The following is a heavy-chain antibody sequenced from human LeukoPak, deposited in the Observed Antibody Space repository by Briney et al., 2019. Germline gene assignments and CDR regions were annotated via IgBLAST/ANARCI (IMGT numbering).Heavy chain of an antibody. Sequence: PSETLSLTCTVSGGSISSSSYYWGWIRQPPGKGLEWIGSIYYSGSTYYNPSLKSRVTISVDTSKNQFSLKLSSVTAADTAVYYCARGLYSSSSGTYYYYYMDVWGKGTTVTVSS. CDR3: ARGLYSSSSGTYYYYYMDV. CDR2: IYYSGST. V-gene: IGHV4-39*07. CDR1: GGSISSSSYY. D-gene: IGHD6-6*01. J-gene: IGHJ6*03.